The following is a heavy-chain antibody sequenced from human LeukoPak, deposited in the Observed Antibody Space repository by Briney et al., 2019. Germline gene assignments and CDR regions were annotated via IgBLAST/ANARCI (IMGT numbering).Heavy chain of an antibody. Sequence: GGSLRLSCAASGFTFSSYWMHWVRQAPGKGLVWVSRINTDGSSTSYADSVKGRFTISRDNSKNTLYLQMNSLRAEDTAVYYCAIDSSGYPFDYWGQGTLVTVSS. CDR3: AIDSSGYPFDY. D-gene: IGHD3-22*01. V-gene: IGHV3-74*01. CDR1: GFTFSSYW. CDR2: INTDGSST. J-gene: IGHJ4*02.